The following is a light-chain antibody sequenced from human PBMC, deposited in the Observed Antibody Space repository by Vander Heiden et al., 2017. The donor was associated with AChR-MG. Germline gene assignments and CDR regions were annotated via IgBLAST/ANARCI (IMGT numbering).Light chain of an antibody. CDR3: MQDIQTPLT. J-gene: IGKJ4*01. V-gene: IGKV2-28*01. Sequence: DIVMTQSPLSLPVTPGAPASISCRSSQSLLHRNGYNYLDWYLQQAGQSPQFLIYLRSNRASGVPDRFSGSGSGTDFTLTISRVEDEDVVVCSCMQDIQTPLTFGGGTKVEIK. CDR2: LRS. CDR1: QSLLHRNGYNY.